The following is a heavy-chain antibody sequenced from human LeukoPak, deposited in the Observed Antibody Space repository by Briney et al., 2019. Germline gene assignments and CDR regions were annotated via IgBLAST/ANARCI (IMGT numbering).Heavy chain of an antibody. J-gene: IGHJ4*02. CDR1: GGSISSYY. V-gene: IGHV4-59*01. D-gene: IGHD4-23*01. CDR3: ARDGGNFFDY. Sequence: SETLSLTCTVSGGSISSYYRSWIRQPPEKGLEWIGSIYYSGTTNYNPSLKSRVTISVDTSKNQFSLKLNSVTAADTAVYYCARDGGNFFDYWGQGTLVTVSS. CDR2: IYYSGTT.